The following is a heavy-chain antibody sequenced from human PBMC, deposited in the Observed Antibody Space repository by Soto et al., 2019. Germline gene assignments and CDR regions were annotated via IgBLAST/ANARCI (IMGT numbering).Heavy chain of an antibody. CDR1: GLTFNRYW. J-gene: IGHJ5*02. D-gene: IGHD2-15*01. CDR2: INTDGSNT. V-gene: IGHV3-74*01. Sequence: GWSLRLSCASSGLTFNRYWMHWVRHAPGKGLVWVSHINTDGSNTNYADSVKGRFTISRDSAKSTLFLQMNSLRDEDTAVYYCAREFCSGGNCYTYYFDPWGQGIPVTVSS. CDR3: AREFCSGGNCYTYYFDP.